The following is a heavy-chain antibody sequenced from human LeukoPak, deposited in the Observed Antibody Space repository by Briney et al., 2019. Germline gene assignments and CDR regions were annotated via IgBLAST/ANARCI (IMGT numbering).Heavy chain of an antibody. D-gene: IGHD3-22*01. V-gene: IGHV4-4*07. CDR1: GGSISSYY. Sequence: PSETLSLTCTVSGGSISSYYWSWIRQPAGKGLEWIGRIYTSGSTNYNPSLKSRVTMSVDTSKNQFSLKLSSVTAADTAVYYCARDTPNYYDSSGYYYSYNWFDPWSQGTLVTVSS. CDR2: IYTSGST. CDR3: ARDTPNYYDSSGYYYSYNWFDP. J-gene: IGHJ5*02.